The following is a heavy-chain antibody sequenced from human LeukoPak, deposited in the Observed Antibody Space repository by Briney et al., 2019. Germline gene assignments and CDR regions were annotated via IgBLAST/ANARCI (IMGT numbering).Heavy chain of an antibody. CDR2: ISYDGSNK. Sequence: PGGSLRLSCAASGFTFSSYAMHWVRQAPGKGLEWVAVISYDGSNKYYADSVKGRFTISRDNSKNTLYLQMNSLRAEDTAVYYCARARTTVIVDWYFDLWGRGTLVTVSS. D-gene: IGHD4-17*01. V-gene: IGHV3-30-3*01. CDR1: GFTFSSYA. CDR3: ARARTTVIVDWYFDL. J-gene: IGHJ2*01.